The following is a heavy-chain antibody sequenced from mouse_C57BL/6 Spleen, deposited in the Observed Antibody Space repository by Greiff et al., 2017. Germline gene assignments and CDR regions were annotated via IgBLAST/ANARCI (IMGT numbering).Heavy chain of an antibody. CDR3: ARGYYGSSWDAMDY. CDR1: GYTFTSYW. Sequence: VQLQQPGAELVRPGSSVKLSCKASGYTFTSYWMHWVKQRPIQGLEWIGNIDPSDSETHYNQKFKDKATLTVDKSSSTAYMQLSSLTSEDSAVYYCARGYYGSSWDAMDYWGQGTSVTVSS. J-gene: IGHJ4*01. V-gene: IGHV1-52*01. CDR2: IDPSDSET. D-gene: IGHD1-1*01.